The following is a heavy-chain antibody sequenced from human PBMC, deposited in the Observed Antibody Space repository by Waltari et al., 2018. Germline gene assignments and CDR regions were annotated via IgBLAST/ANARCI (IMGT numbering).Heavy chain of an antibody. CDR1: GFTFTDYW. CDR3: VRDHWGPDY. D-gene: IGHD7-27*01. CDR2: IHKDGSEK. J-gene: IGHJ4*02. V-gene: IGHV3-7*01. Sequence: EVNLVESGGGLVQPGGSLGLSCAVAGFTFTDYWMSWVRQAPGKGPEWVANIHKDGSEKNYVDYVKGRFTISRDNAKDSVYLQMNSLRADDTAMYYCVRDHWGPDYWGQGTLVTVSS.